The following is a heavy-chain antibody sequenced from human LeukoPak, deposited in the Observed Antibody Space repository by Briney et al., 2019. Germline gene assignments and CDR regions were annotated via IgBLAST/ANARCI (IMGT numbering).Heavy chain of an antibody. Sequence: GGSLRLSCATSGFTFSNYWMSWVRQAPGKGLEWVANINQDGSEKYYVDSVRGRFTISRDNAENSLYLQMNSLRAEDTAVYYCARTWMYSNYFRGQGTLVTVSS. D-gene: IGHD4-11*01. CDR2: INQDGSEK. J-gene: IGHJ4*02. CDR1: GFTFSNYW. V-gene: IGHV3-7*03. CDR3: ARTWMYSNYF.